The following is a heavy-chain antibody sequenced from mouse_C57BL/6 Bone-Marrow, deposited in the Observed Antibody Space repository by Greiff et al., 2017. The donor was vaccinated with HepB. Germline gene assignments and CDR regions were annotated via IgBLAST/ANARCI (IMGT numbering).Heavy chain of an antibody. CDR1: GYTFTDYY. J-gene: IGHJ1*03. V-gene: IGHV1-75*01. D-gene: IGHD1-1*01. Sequence: QVQLKESGPELVKPGASVKISCKASGYTFTDYYINWVKQRPGQGLEWIGWIFPGSGSTYYNEKFKGKATLTVDKSSSTAYMLLSSLTSEDSAVYFCARHYYGSSYHWYFDVWGTGTTVTVSS. CDR2: IFPGSGST. CDR3: ARHYYGSSYHWYFDV.